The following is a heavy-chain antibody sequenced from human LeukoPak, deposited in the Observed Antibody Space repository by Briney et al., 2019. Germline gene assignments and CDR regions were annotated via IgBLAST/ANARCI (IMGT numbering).Heavy chain of an antibody. Sequence: SGTLSLTCAVSGGSISSSNWWSWGRQPPGKGLEWIGEIYHSGRTNYNPSLKSRVTISVDKSKNQFSLKLSSVTAADTAVYYCAREYGDYVGAFDIWGQGTMVTVSS. CDR3: AREYGDYVGAFDI. CDR2: IYHSGRT. CDR1: GGSISSSNW. J-gene: IGHJ3*02. D-gene: IGHD4-17*01. V-gene: IGHV4-4*02.